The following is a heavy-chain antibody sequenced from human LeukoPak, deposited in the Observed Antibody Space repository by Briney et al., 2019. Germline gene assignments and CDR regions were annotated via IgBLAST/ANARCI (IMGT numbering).Heavy chain of an antibody. Sequence: GGSLRLSCAASGFTFSSYAMSWVRQAPGKGLEWVSAISGSGGSTYYADSVKGRFTISRDNSKNTLYLQMNSLRAEDTAVYYCAHATRSNYVLDAFDIWGQGTMVTVSS. V-gene: IGHV3-23*01. CDR2: ISGSGGST. CDR1: GFTFSSYA. D-gene: IGHD3-10*02. CDR3: AHATRSNYVLDAFDI. J-gene: IGHJ3*02.